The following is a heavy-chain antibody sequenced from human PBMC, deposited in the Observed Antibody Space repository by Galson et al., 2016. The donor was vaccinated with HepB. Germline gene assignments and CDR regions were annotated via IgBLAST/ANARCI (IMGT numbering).Heavy chain of an antibody. CDR3: AREGVTVDAFDI. CDR1: GFIFSGYW. D-gene: IGHD2-21*02. V-gene: IGHV3-74*01. CDR2: IKSDGSSR. Sequence: SLRLSCAASGFIFSGYWMHWVSQVPGKGVVWVSRIKSDGSSRTYADSVKGRFTISRDNAKSTLYLQMNSLRDDDTAVYYCAREGVTVDAFDIWGQGTMVTVSS. J-gene: IGHJ3*02.